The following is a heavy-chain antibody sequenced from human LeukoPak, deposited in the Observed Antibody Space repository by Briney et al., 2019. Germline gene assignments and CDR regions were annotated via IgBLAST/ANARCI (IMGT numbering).Heavy chain of an antibody. CDR2: ISSSGGST. V-gene: IGHV3-23*01. J-gene: IGHJ4*02. D-gene: IGHD3-22*01. CDR1: GFTFSSYA. CDR3: ASHHYYDSSGLDDYFDD. Sequence: GGSLRLSCAASGFTFSSYAMSWVRKAPGKGLEWVSAISSSGGSTYYADSAKGRFTIFRDNSKNTLYLQMNSLRAEDTAVYYCASHHYYDSSGLDDYFDDWGQGTLVTVSS.